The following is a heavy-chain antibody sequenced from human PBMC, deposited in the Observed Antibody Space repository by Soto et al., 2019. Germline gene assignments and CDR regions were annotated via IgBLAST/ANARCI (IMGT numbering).Heavy chain of an antibody. J-gene: IGHJ4*02. CDR1: GFTFSSYA. D-gene: IGHD3-9*01. CDR3: AKVYPAPRYFDGAYYFDY. V-gene: IGHV3-23*01. CDR2: ISGSGGST. Sequence: GGSLRLSCAASGFTFSSYAMSWVRQAPGKGLEWVSAISGSGGSTYYADSVKGRFTISRDNSKNTLYLQMNSLRAEDTAVYYCAKVYPAPRYFDGAYYFDYWGQGTLVTVSS.